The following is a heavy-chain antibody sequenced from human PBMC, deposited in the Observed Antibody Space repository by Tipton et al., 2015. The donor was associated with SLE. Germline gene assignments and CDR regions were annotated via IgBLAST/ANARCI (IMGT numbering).Heavy chain of an antibody. CDR3: ARDIYYGMDV. V-gene: IGHV4-59*01. Sequence: TLSLTCTVSGGSLSTYYWTWIRQPPGKGLEWIGYVHYSGRTNYNPSLKSRLTISVDTSKNQFSLKLSSVTAADTAVYYCARDIYYGMDVWGQGTTVTVPS. CDR1: GGSLSTYY. CDR2: VHYSGRT. J-gene: IGHJ6*02. D-gene: IGHD5-12*01.